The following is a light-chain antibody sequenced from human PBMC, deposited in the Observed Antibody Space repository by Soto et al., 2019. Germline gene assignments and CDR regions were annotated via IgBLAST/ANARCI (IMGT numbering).Light chain of an antibody. V-gene: IGKV3-20*01. CDR2: GAS. CDR3: QQYGGSPPYT. J-gene: IGKJ2*01. Sequence: EILLTQSPGTLSLSPGERATLSCRASQNISSKYLAWYQQRPGQALRLLIYGASNRATGIPDRFSGSGSGTDFTLTISRLEPEDFAVYYCQQYGGSPPYTFGQGTKLEI. CDR1: QNISSKY.